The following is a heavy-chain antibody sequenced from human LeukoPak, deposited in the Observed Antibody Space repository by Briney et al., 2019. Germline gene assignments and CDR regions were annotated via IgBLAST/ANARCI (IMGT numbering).Heavy chain of an antibody. Sequence: GASVKVSCKVSGYTLTELSMHWVRQAPGKGLEWMGGFDPEDGGTIYAQKFQGRVTMTEDTSTDTAYMELSSLRSEDTAVYYCATGAAVAGTEYFQHWGQGTLVTVSS. V-gene: IGHV1-24*01. CDR2: FDPEDGGT. CDR3: ATGAAVAGTEYFQH. D-gene: IGHD6-19*01. J-gene: IGHJ1*01. CDR1: GYTLTELS.